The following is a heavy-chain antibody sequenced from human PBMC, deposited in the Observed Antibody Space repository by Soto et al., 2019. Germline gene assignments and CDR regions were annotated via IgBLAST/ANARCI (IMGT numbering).Heavy chain of an antibody. CDR3: ASGYYYGSGSYYNPDY. CDR2: IYYSGST. D-gene: IGHD3-10*01. CDR1: GGSISSGGYY. V-gene: IGHV4-31*03. Sequence: SETLSLTCTVSGGSISSGGYYWSWIRQHPGKGLEWIGYIYYSGSTYYNPSLKSRVTISVDTSKNQFSLKLSSVTAADTAVYYCASGYYYGSGSYYNPDYWGQGTLVTVSS. J-gene: IGHJ4*02.